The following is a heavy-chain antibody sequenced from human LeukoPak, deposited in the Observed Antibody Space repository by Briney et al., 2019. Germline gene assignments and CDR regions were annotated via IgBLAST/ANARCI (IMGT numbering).Heavy chain of an antibody. Sequence: GASVKVSCKASGYTFTSYDINWVRQATGQGLEWMGWMNPNSGNTGYAQKFQGRVTMTRNTSISTAYMELRSLRSDDTAVYYCARSYYDSSGYYSAFFDYWGQGTLVTVSS. CDR2: MNPNSGNT. CDR3: ARSYYDSSGYYSAFFDY. D-gene: IGHD3-22*01. CDR1: GYTFTSYD. J-gene: IGHJ4*02. V-gene: IGHV1-8*01.